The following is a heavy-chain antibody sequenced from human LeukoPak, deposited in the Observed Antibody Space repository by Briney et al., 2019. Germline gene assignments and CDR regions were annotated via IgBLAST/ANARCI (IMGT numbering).Heavy chain of an antibody. CDR2: INPSGGST. Sequence: GASVKVSCKASGYTFTSYYMHWVRQAPGQGLEWMGIINPSGGSTSYAQKFQGRVTMTRDTSTSTVYMELSSLRSEDTAVYYCARPPARLGDFWSGSGAFDIWGQGTMVTVSS. J-gene: IGHJ3*02. CDR3: ARPPARLGDFWSGSGAFDI. V-gene: IGHV1-46*01. CDR1: GYTFTSYY. D-gene: IGHD3-3*01.